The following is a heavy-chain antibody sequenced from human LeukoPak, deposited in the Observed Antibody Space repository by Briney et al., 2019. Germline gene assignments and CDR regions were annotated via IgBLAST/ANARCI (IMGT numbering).Heavy chain of an antibody. CDR3: ARGPLGATVTFDY. D-gene: IGHD4-17*01. CDR2: ISGDGGGT. CDR1: GFTFDDYA. Sequence: GGSLRLSCAASGFTFDDYAMHWVRQAPGKGLEWVSLISGDGGGTYYADSVKGRFTISRDNSKNSLYLQMNSLRTEDIALYYCARGPLGATVTFDYWGRGTLVTVSS. V-gene: IGHV3-43*02. J-gene: IGHJ4*02.